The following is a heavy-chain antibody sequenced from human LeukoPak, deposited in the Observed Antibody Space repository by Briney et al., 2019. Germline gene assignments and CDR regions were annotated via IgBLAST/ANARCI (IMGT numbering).Heavy chain of an antibody. CDR1: GGTFSSYA. V-gene: IGHV1-24*01. D-gene: IGHD5-18*01. Sequence: ASVKVSCKASGGTFSSYATSWVRQAPGQGLEWMGGFDPEDGETIYAQKFQGRVTMTEDTSTDTAYMELSSLRSEDTAVYYCARSGYSYGELDYWGQGTLVTVSS. CDR2: FDPEDGET. J-gene: IGHJ4*02. CDR3: ARSGYSYGELDY.